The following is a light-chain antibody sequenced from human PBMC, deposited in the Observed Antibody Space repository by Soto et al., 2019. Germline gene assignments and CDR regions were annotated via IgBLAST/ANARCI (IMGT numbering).Light chain of an antibody. Sequence: QSALTQPASVSGSPGQSITISCTGTSSDVGSYNYVSWYQQHPGKAPKLMIYEVNKRPSGVPDRFSGSKSGNTASLTVSGLQAEDEADYYCSSYAGSNNIIFGGGTKLTVL. J-gene: IGLJ2*01. V-gene: IGLV2-8*01. CDR1: SSDVGSYNY. CDR2: EVN. CDR3: SSYAGSNNII.